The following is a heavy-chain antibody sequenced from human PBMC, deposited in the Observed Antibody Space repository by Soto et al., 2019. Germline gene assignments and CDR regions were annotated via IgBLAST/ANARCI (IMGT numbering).Heavy chain of an antibody. CDR1: GYTFTSYG. Sequence: QVQLVQSGAEVKKPGASVKVSCKASGYTFTSYGISWVRQAPGQGLEWMGWISAYNGNTNYAQKLQGRVTMTTDTATRTPYIELRSVRSDDTAVYYCARAPALELGDYWGQGTPITVSS. J-gene: IGHJ4*02. D-gene: IGHD1-7*01. V-gene: IGHV1-18*01. CDR2: ISAYNGNT. CDR3: ARAPALELGDY.